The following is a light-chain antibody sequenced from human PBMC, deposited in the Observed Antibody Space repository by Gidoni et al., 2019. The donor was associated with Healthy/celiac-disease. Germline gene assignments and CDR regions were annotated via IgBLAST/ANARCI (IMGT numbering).Light chain of an antibody. J-gene: IGKJ5*01. CDR2: EAS. CDR1: QSVCTS. CDR3: QQRRDWPLT. V-gene: IGKV3-11*01. Sequence: EIVLTQSPATLPVSPGERVTLSCRASQSVCTSLGWYQQKRGQPPRLLIYEASNRASGIPGRFSGSGSGTDFTLTITSLEPEDFAVYYCQQRRDWPLTFGQGTRLEIK.